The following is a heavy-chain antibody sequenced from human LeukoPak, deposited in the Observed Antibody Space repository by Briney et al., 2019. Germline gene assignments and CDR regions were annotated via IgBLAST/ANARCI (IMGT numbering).Heavy chain of an antibody. D-gene: IGHD7-27*01. V-gene: IGHV3-48*04. J-gene: IGHJ4*02. CDR2: ISDSGNI. CDR3: ARGHWGLDY. CDR1: GFTFSSYS. Sequence: PGGSLRLSCAASGFTFSSYSMNWVRQAPGKGLESVGYISDSGNIYYVDSVKGRFTISRDNAKNSLYLEMSSLRVEDAAVYYCARGHWGLDYWGQGTLVTVSS.